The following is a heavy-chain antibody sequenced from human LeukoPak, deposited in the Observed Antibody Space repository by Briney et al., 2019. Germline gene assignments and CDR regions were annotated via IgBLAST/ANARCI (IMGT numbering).Heavy chain of an antibody. CDR3: AKHGLPLVVISAPLDY. J-gene: IGHJ4*02. Sequence: PGGSLRLSCAASGFTFRSYGMSWVRQAPGKGLEWVAGINGSDVSTYYADSVKGRFTISRDNSKNTVYLQMNSLRAEDTAVYYCAKHGLPLVVISAPLDYWGQGTLVTVAS. V-gene: IGHV3-23*01. D-gene: IGHD2-15*01. CDR2: INGSDVST. CDR1: GFTFRSYG.